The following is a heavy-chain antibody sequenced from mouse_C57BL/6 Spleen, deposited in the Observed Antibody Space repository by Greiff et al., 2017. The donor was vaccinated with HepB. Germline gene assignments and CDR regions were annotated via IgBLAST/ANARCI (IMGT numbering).Heavy chain of an antibody. V-gene: IGHV1-42*01. CDR2: INPSTGGT. D-gene: IGHD2-2*01. CDR3: ARDGPYGYPFAY. Sequence: EVQLQQSGPELVKPGASVKISCKASGYSFTGYYMNWVKQSPEKSLEWIGEINPSTGGTTYNQKFKAKATLTVDKSSSTAYMQLKSLTSEDSAVYYCARDGPYGYPFAYWGQGTLVTVSA. J-gene: IGHJ3*01. CDR1: GYSFTGYY.